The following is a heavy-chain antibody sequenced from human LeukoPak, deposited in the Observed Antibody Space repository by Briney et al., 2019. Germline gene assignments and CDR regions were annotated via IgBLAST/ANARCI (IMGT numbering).Heavy chain of an antibody. V-gene: IGHV3-53*01. CDR1: GFTVSYNY. D-gene: IGHD3-22*01. Sequence: GGSLRLSCAASGFTVSYNYMSWVRQAPGKGLEWVSAIYSGGTTYYADSVKGRFTISRDNSKNTLYLQMNSLRAEDTAVYYCARVKRTDSSGYLNYFDYWGQGTLVTVSS. J-gene: IGHJ4*02. CDR3: ARVKRTDSSGYLNYFDY. CDR2: IYSGGTT.